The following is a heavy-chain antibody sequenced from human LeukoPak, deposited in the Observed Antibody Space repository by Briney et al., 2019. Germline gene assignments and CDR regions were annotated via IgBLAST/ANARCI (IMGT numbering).Heavy chain of an antibody. Sequence: GASLRLSCAASGFTFNSYVISWVRQAPGKGLEWVSTISGSGGSTHYADSVRGRFTISRDNSKNTVYLQMSSLRAEDTAMYYCAKGGSGSYLYYFDYWGQGTLVTVSP. CDR3: AKGGSGSYLYYFDY. CDR1: GFTFNSYV. D-gene: IGHD3-10*01. V-gene: IGHV3-23*01. J-gene: IGHJ4*02. CDR2: ISGSGGST.